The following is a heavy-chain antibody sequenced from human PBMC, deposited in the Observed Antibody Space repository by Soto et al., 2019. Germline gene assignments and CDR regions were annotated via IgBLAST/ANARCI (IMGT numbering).Heavy chain of an antibody. CDR3: AIRGYTYGYYFSY. V-gene: IGHV5-51*01. CDR2: IFPVDSDT. Sequence: GESLKISCKGSGYTFTSYWIGWVRQTPGKGLEWMGIIFPVDSDTTYSPSFQGQVTISADKSITTAYLQWSSLKASDTAMYYCAIRGYTYGYYFSYWAQGTLVTVSS. CDR1: GYTFTSYW. D-gene: IGHD5-18*01. J-gene: IGHJ4*02.